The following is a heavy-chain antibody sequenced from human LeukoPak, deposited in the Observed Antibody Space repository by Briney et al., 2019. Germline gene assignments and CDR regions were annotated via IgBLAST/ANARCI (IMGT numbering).Heavy chain of an antibody. V-gene: IGHV3-33*06. CDR3: AKELFHYYDSSGYPKGFDY. J-gene: IGHJ4*02. CDR2: IWYDGSNK. CDR1: GFTFSSYG. Sequence: PGRSLRLSCAASGFTFSSYGMHWVRQAPGKGLEWVAVIWYDGSNKYYADSVKGRFTISRDNTKNTLYLQMNSLRAEDTAVYYGAKELFHYYDSSGYPKGFDYWGKGTLVTVSS. D-gene: IGHD3-22*01.